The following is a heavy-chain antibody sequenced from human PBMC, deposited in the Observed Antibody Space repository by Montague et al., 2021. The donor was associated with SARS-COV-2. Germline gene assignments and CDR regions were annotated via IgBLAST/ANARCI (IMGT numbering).Heavy chain of an antibody. CDR1: GDSLNNGCYY. Sequence: TLSLTCTVSGDSLNNGCYYWSWVRQHPGKGLEWIVNIFHSSSTHFTPSLKSRITMSADTSTNQFSLHLSSVTAADTAVYFCAGVGFDTESYYDYWGRGTLVTVSS. CDR2: IFHSSST. J-gene: IGHJ4*02. V-gene: IGHV4-31*03. D-gene: IGHD1-26*01. CDR3: AGVGFDTESYYDY.